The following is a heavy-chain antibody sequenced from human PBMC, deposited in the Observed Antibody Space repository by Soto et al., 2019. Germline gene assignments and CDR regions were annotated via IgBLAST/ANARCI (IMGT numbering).Heavy chain of an antibody. CDR2: ISYDGSNK. Sequence: GGSLRLSCAASGFTFSSYGMHWVRQAPGKGLEWVAVISYDGSNKYYADSVKGRFTISRDNSKNTLYLQMNSLRAEDTAVYYCANADYTTLGMDVWGQGTTVTVSS. CDR1: GFTFSSYG. V-gene: IGHV3-30*18. J-gene: IGHJ6*02. D-gene: IGHD5-12*01. CDR3: ANADYTTLGMDV.